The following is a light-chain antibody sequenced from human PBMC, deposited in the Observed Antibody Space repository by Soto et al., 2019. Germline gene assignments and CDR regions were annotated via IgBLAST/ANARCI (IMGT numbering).Light chain of an antibody. CDR3: QQYGSSPPIT. Sequence: ELVMTQSPGTLSLSPGERATLSCRAIQSVSSSYLAWYQQKPGQAPRLLIYGASSRATGIPDRFSGSGSGTDFTLTISRLEPEDFAVYYCQQYGSSPPITFGQGTRLEI. V-gene: IGKV3-20*01. CDR1: QSVSSSY. J-gene: IGKJ5*01. CDR2: GAS.